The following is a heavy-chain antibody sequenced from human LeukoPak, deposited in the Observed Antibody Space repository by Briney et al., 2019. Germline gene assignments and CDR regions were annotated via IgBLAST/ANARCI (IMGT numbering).Heavy chain of an antibody. Sequence: PGGSLRLSCAASGFTFSVTWMSWVRQAPGRGLEWVGRFKSKAAGGTTDYAAPVAGRFTISRDDSKNMLYLQMNSLKTEDTAVYYCTRGAPQADVFDIWGQGIMVTVSS. V-gene: IGHV3-15*01. CDR1: GFTFSVTW. D-gene: IGHD1-26*01. CDR3: TRGAPQADVFDI. CDR2: FKSKAAGGTT. J-gene: IGHJ3*02.